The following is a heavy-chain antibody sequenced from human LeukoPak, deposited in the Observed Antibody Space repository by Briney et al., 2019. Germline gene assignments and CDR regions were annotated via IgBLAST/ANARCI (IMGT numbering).Heavy chain of an antibody. CDR2: ISGSGGST. CDR1: SGSFSGYY. D-gene: IGHD6-19*01. J-gene: IGHJ4*02. Sequence: ETLSLTCAVYSGSFSGYYWSWVRQAPGKGLEWVSAISGSGGSTYYADSVKGRFTISRDNSKNTLYLQMNSLRAEDTAVYYCAKEAVAVFYWGQGTLVTVSS. V-gene: IGHV3-23*01. CDR3: AKEAVAVFY.